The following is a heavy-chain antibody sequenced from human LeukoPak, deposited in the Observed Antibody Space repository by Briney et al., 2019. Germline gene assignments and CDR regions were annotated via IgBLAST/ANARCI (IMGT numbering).Heavy chain of an antibody. CDR1: GFTFSDYY. CDR2: ISSSISYT. Sequence: PGGSLRLSCAASGFTFSDYYMSWIRQAPGKGLEWVSYISSSISYTNYADSVKGRFTISRDNAKNSLYLQMNSLRAEDTAVYYCARVGRYSSSAFDPWGQGTLVTVSS. J-gene: IGHJ5*02. D-gene: IGHD6-13*01. V-gene: IGHV3-11*06. CDR3: ARVGRYSSSAFDP.